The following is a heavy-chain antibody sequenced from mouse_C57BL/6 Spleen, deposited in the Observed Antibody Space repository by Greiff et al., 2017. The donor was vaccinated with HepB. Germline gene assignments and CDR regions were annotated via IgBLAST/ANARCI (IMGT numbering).Heavy chain of an antibody. CDR1: GFTFSSYA. D-gene: IGHD2-1*01. CDR3: TRVLWYYYAMDY. V-gene: IGHV5-9-1*02. Sequence: EVHLVESGEGLVKPGGSLKLSCAASGFTFSSYAMSWVRQTPEKRLEWVAYISSGGDYIYYADTVKGRFTISRDNARNTLYLQMSSLKSEDTAMYYCTRVLWYYYAMDYWGQGTSVTVSS. CDR2: ISSGGDYI. J-gene: IGHJ4*01.